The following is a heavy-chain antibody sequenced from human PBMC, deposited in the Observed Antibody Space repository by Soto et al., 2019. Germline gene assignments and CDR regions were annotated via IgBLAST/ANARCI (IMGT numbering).Heavy chain of an antibody. V-gene: IGHV3-30-3*01. D-gene: IGHD3-9*01. CDR3: AKDKDILTAHWDY. CDR1: GFTFSTYA. CDR2: VSYDATKE. Sequence: GGSLRLSCAASGFTFSTYAMHWVRQAPGKGLEWVALVSYDATKEYYADSVKGRFFISRDNPKNTLYLQMNSLRPEDTALYYCAKDKDILTAHWDYWGQGTLVTVSS. J-gene: IGHJ4*02.